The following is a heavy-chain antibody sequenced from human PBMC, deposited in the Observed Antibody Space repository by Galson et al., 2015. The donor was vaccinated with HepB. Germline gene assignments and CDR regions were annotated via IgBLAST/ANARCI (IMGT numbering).Heavy chain of an antibody. CDR2: MNQDGSEK. V-gene: IGHV3-7*01. CDR1: GFTFSNYW. CDR3: ARSLDY. J-gene: IGHJ4*02. Sequence: SLRLSCAGSGFTFSNYWMDWVRQAPGKGLEWVANMNQDGSEKYYVDSVRGRFTVSRDNAKNSLYLEMNSLTAEDTAVYYCARSLDYWGQGTLVTVSS.